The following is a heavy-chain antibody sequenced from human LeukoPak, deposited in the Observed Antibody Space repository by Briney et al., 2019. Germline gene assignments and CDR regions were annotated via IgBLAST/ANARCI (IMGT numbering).Heavy chain of an antibody. D-gene: IGHD6-6*01. CDR2: INSDGSRT. V-gene: IGHV3-74*01. CDR1: GFTFSSYW. Sequence: PGGSLRLSCAASGFTFSSYWMHWVRQAPGEGLVWVSRINSDGSRTTYADSVKGRFTISRDNAKNTLYLQMNSLRADDTAVYYCARDGYSSSFYFDYWGQGTLVTVSS. CDR3: ARDGYSSSFYFDY. J-gene: IGHJ4*02.